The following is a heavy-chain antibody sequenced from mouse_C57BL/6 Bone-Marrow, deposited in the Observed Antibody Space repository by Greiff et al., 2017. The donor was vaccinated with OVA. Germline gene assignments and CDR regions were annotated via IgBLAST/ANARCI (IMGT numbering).Heavy chain of an antibody. CDR3: ARGSNPAWFAY. CDR1: GYTFTDYY. CDR2: INPYNGGT. D-gene: IGHD2-5*01. V-gene: IGHV1-19*01. J-gene: IGHJ3*01. Sequence: EVQRVESGPVLVKPGASVKMSCKASGYTFTDYYMNWVKQSHGKSLEWIGVINPYNGGTSYNQKFKGKATLTVDKSSSTAYMELNSLTSEDSAVYYCARGSNPAWFAYWGQGTLVTVSA.